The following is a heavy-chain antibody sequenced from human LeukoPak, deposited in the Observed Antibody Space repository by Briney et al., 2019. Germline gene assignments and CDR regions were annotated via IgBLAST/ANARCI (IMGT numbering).Heavy chain of an antibody. CDR1: GYTFTSYA. V-gene: IGHV7-4-1*02. Sequence: ASVKVSCKASGYTFTSYAMNWVRQAPGQGLEWMGWINTNTGNPTYAQGFTGRFVFSLDTSVSTAYLQISSLKAEDTAVYHCAREDIVVVPAAYYFDYWGQGTLVTVSS. CDR2: INTNTGNP. CDR3: AREDIVVVPAAYYFDY. D-gene: IGHD2-2*01. J-gene: IGHJ4*02.